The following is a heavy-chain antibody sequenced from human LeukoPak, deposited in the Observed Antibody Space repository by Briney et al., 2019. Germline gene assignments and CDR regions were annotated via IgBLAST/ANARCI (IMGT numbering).Heavy chain of an antibody. J-gene: IGHJ4*02. CDR3: AKDFAPYRYYDSSGYDY. D-gene: IGHD3-22*01. V-gene: IGHV3-43*02. CDR1: GFTFSAYA. Sequence: PGGSLRLSCAASGFTFSAYAMSWVRQAPGKGLEWVSLISGDGGSTYYADSVKGRFTISRDNSKNSLYLQMNSLRTEDTALYYCAKDFAPYRYYDSSGYDYWGQGTLVTVSS. CDR2: ISGDGGST.